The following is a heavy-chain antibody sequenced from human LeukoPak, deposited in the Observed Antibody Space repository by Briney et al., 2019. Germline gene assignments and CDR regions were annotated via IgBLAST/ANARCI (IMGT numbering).Heavy chain of an antibody. Sequence: SETLSLTCTVSGGSISSSSYYWGWIRQPPGKGLEWIGSIYYSGSTYYNPSLKSRVTISVDTSKNQFSLKLSSVTAADTAVYYCASSLWSGYYSAQYFDYWGQGTLVTVSS. CDR1: GGSISSSSYY. CDR2: IYYSGST. D-gene: IGHD3-3*01. V-gene: IGHV4-39*01. J-gene: IGHJ4*02. CDR3: ASSLWSGYYSAQYFDY.